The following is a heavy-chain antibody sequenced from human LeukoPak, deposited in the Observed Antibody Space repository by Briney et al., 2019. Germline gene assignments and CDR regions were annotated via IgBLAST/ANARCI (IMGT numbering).Heavy chain of an antibody. Sequence: GESLKISCKGSGYSFPNYWIGWVRQMPGKGLEWMGIIYPSDSHTRYSPSFQDQVTISVDKSISTAYLQWSSLKASDTAMYYCARGPYAYTSSATLGSYNWFDPWGQGSLVTVSS. J-gene: IGHJ5*02. CDR1: GYSFPNYW. V-gene: IGHV5-51*01. D-gene: IGHD2-2*02. CDR3: ARGPYAYTSSATLGSYNWFDP. CDR2: IYPSDSHT.